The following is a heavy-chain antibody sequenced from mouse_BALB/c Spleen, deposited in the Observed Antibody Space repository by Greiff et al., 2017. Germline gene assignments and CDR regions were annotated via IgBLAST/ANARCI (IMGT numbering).Heavy chain of an antibody. V-gene: IGHV5-6-5*01. D-gene: IGHD1-1*01. CDR2: ISSGGST. Sequence: DVQLVESGGGLVKPGGSLKLSCAASGFTFSSYAMSWVRQTPEKRLEWVASISSGGSTYYPDSVKGRFTISRDNARNILYLQMSSLRSEDTAMYYCARGDYGSSFAYWGQGTLVTVSA. J-gene: IGHJ3*01. CDR3: ARGDYGSSFAY. CDR1: GFTFSSYA.